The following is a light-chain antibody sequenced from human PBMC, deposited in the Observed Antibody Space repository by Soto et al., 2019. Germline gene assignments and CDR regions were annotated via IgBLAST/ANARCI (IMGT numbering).Light chain of an antibody. J-gene: IGKJ4*01. CDR2: EAS. CDR1: QSIGRW. CDR3: KQYLTYPLT. Sequence: DIQMTQSPSPLSASVGARATITSAASQSIGRWLAWHQQKPGKAPNVLIYEASTLESGVPSRFSGSGSGTEFTLTISSLQPDDFTTYYCKQYLTYPLTFGGGTKVDIK. V-gene: IGKV1-5*03.